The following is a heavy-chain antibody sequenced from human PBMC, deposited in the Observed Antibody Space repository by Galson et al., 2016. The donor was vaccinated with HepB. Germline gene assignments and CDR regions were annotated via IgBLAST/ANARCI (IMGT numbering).Heavy chain of an antibody. V-gene: IGHV1-18*01. CDR1: RYTFTSYG. CDR3: ATEAGPAAMAGYFDY. CDR2: ISAYNGNT. J-gene: IGHJ4*02. D-gene: IGHD2-2*01. Sequence: SVKVSCKASRYTFTSYGISWVRQAPGQGLEWMGWISAYNGNTNYAQKLQGRVTMTTDTSTSTAYMELRSLRSDDTAVYYCATEAGPAAMAGYFDYWGQGTLVTVSS.